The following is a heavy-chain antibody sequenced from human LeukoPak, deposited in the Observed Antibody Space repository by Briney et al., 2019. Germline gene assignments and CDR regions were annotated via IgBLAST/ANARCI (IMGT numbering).Heavy chain of an antibody. J-gene: IGHJ4*02. D-gene: IGHD6-19*01. CDR3: AKGIAVAGPLDY. Sequence: GGSLRLSCAASGFTFSSYGMHWVRQAPGKGLEWVAVIWYDGSNKYYADSVKGRFTVSRDNSKNTLYLQMNSLRAEDTAVYYCAKGIAVAGPLDYWGQGTLVTVSS. CDR2: IWYDGSNK. V-gene: IGHV3-33*06. CDR1: GFTFSSYG.